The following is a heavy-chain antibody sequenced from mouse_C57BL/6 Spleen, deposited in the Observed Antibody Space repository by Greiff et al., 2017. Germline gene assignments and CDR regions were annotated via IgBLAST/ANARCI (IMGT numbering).Heavy chain of an antibody. Sequence: VQLKQSGAELVKPGASVQISCKASGSAFRRSWMNWVKQRPGTGLEWIGQIYPGDGDPQYNGKFKGKATLTADKSSSTAYMQLRSLSSEDSAVYFCARRYYVYDAWYFDDGGQGTTLTVSS. V-gene: IGHV1-80*01. CDR1: GSAFRRSW. D-gene: IGHD2-2*01. J-gene: IGHJ2*01. CDR3: ARRYYVYDAWYFDD. CDR2: IYPGDGDP.